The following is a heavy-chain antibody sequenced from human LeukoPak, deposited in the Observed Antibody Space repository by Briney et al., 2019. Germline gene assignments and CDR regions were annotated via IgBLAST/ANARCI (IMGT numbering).Heavy chain of an antibody. V-gene: IGHV3-23*01. J-gene: IGHJ4*02. CDR3: ARVSERNYFDF. CDR2: ITNNGANT. Sequence: PGGTLRLSCVASGYTFTTYGMSWVRQAPGKGLEWVSGITNNGANTYYADSVKGRFTISRDNSKNTLYLQLNSLSAEDTALYYCARVSERNYFDFWGQGTLVTVSS. CDR1: GYTFTTYG.